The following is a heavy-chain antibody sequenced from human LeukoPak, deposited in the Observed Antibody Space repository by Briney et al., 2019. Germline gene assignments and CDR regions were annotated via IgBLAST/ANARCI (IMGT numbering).Heavy chain of an antibody. Sequence: SETLSLTCAVYVGSFSSYYWTWIRQPPGKGLEWIGEINHSGSTNYNPSLKSRVTISVDTSKNQFSLKLSSVTAADTAVYYCARGPIAAAGSTEYYYYGMDVWGQGTTVTVSS. CDR2: INHSGST. D-gene: IGHD6-13*01. CDR1: VGSFSSYY. J-gene: IGHJ6*02. CDR3: ARGPIAAAGSTEYYYYGMDV. V-gene: IGHV4-34*01.